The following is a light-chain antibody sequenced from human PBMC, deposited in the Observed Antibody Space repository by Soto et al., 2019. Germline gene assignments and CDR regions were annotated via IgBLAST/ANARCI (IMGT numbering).Light chain of an antibody. CDR1: QGISSY. J-gene: IGKJ4*01. V-gene: IGKV1-9*01. CDR3: QQLNSYPRT. Sequence: DIQMTQSPSSLSASVGDRVTITCRASQGISSYLAWYQQKPGKAPKLLIYTASTLQSGVTSRFSGSGSGTDFTLTISSLQPEDFATYYCQQLNSYPRTFGGGTKVDIK. CDR2: TAS.